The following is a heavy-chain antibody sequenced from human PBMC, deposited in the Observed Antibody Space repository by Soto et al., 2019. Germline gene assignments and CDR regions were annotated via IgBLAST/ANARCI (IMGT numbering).Heavy chain of an antibody. CDR3: ARGTVTTQYFDY. CDR2: IYYSGSV. V-gene: IGHV4-59*01. CDR1: GGSISPYH. D-gene: IGHD4-17*01. Sequence: QVQLQESGPGLVKPSETLSLICIVSGGSISPYHWSWIRQPPGKGLEWIGYIYYSGSVNYNPSLDSRVSLSVDTSKNQFSLRLTSVTAADTALYYCARGTVTTQYFDYWGQGILVTVSS. J-gene: IGHJ4*02.